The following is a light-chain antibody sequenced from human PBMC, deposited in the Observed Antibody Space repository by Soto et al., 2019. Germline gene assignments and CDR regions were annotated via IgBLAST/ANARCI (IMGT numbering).Light chain of an antibody. CDR3: QQRSNWGYN. Sequence: EIVLTQSPATLSLSPGERATLSCRASQSVSSFLTWYRQTPGQAPRLLIYDTSNSATGIPARFSGSGSWTDFTRNISSLEPDDFAVYYCQQRSNWGYNFGQGTKLEIK. CDR2: DTS. CDR1: QSVSSF. V-gene: IGKV3-11*01. J-gene: IGKJ2*01.